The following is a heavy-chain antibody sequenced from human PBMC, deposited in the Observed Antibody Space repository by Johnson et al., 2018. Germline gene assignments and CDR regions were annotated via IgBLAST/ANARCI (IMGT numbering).Heavy chain of an antibody. D-gene: IGHD6-13*01. CDR1: GFTFSSYA. V-gene: IGHV3-23*04. CDR2: ISGSGVST. J-gene: IGHJ3*01. Sequence: EVQLVETGGGLVKPGGSLRLSCAASGFTFSSYAMSWVRQAPGKGLEWVSAISGSGVSTYYADSVKGRVTISRDNSKNTRYLHMNSLSAGDKGVYYCAKGGDGYSSRWPLDVFDLWGQGTMVTVSS. CDR3: AKGGDGYSSRWPLDVFDL.